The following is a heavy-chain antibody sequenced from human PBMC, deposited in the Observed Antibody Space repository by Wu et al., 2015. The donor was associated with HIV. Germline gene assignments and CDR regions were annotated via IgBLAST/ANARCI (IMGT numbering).Heavy chain of an antibody. CDR1: GGTFSSYA. CDR2: IIPIFGTA. D-gene: IGHD3-10*01. J-gene: IGHJ6*02. CDR3: ARDGARGSGVKSDSTYYYYGNGR. Sequence: QVQLVQSGAEVKKPGSSVKVSCKASGGTFSSYAISWVRQAPGQGLEWMGRIIPIFGTANYAQKFQGRVTITADESTSTAYMGLSSLRSEDTAVYYCARDGARGSGVKSDSTYYYYGNGRLGQGTTVTVS. V-gene: IGHV1-69*13.